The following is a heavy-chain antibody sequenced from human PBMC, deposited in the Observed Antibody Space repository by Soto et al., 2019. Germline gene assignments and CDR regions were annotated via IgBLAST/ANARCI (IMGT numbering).Heavy chain of an antibody. Sequence: GGSLRLSCAASGFTFSSYGMHWVRQAPGKGLEWVAVIWYDGSNKYYADSVKGRFTISRDNSKNTLYLQMNSLRAEDTAVYYCARAQIGARRGIDYGFDYWGQGTLVTVSS. CDR2: IWYDGSNK. V-gene: IGHV3-33*01. CDR3: ARAQIGARRGIDYGFDY. CDR1: GFTFSSYG. D-gene: IGHD4-17*01. J-gene: IGHJ4*02.